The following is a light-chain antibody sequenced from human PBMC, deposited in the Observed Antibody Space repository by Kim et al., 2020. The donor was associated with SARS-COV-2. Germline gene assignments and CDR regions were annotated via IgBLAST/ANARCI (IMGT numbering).Light chain of an antibody. CDR3: QQYGSSTT. CDR1: QSVSSST. Sequence: EIVLTQSPGTLSLSPGERATLSCRASQSVSSSTLAWYQQKRGQGTRLLIYGASTRATGIPDRFSGSGSGTDFTLTITRLEPEDFAVYYCQQYGSSTTFGQGTRLEIK. J-gene: IGKJ5*01. CDR2: GAS. V-gene: IGKV3-20*01.